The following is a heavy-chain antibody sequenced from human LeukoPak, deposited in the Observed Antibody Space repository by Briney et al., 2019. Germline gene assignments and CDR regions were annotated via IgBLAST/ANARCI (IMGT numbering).Heavy chain of an antibody. Sequence: SVKVSCKASGGTFSSYAISWVRQAPGQGLEWMGGIIPIFGTANYAQKFQGRVTITADESTCTAYMELSSLRSEDTAVYYCARREKANTQYGSFDYWGQGTLVTVSS. CDR2: IIPIFGTA. CDR3: ARREKANTQYGSFDY. CDR1: GGTFSSYA. J-gene: IGHJ4*02. D-gene: IGHD5-24*01. V-gene: IGHV1-69*13.